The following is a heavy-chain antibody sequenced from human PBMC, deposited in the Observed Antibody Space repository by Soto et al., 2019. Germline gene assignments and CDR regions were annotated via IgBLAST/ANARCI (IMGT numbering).Heavy chain of an antibody. J-gene: IGHJ1*01. D-gene: IGHD6-13*01. CDR3: GRERDGSSWSSAEYLQH. V-gene: IGHV1-18*01. Sequence: GASVKVSCKASGYTFTTYGIHWARQAPGQGLEWMGWISGYNGNTNYAQKFQGRVTMTTDTSTTTAYMDLRSLRSDDTAVYYCGRERDGSSWSSAEYLQHWGQGTLVTVSS. CDR1: GYTFTTYG. CDR2: ISGYNGNT.